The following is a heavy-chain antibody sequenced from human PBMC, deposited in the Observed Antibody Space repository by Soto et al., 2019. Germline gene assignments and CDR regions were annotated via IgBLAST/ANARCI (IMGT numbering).Heavy chain of an antibody. CDR1: GGTFSSYA. CDR3: ARGYCSGGSCYADGMDV. Sequence: GASVKVSCKASGGTFSSYAISWARQAPGQGLEWMGGIIPIFGTANYAQKFQGRVTITADESTSTAHMELSSLRSEDTAVYYCARGYCSGGSCYADGMDVWGQGTTVTVSS. CDR2: IIPIFGTA. D-gene: IGHD2-15*01. V-gene: IGHV1-69*13. J-gene: IGHJ6*02.